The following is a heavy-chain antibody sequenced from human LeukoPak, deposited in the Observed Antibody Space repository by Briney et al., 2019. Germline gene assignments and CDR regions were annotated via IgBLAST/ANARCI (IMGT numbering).Heavy chain of an antibody. D-gene: IGHD3-3*01. CDR1: GGSFSGYY. Sequence: SETLSLTCAVYGGSFSGYYWSWIRQPPGKGLEWIGEINHSGSTNYNPSLKSRVTISVDTSKNQFSLKLSSVTAADTAVYYCGRGGNKAPRGLFLDYGGKEPLSPVS. CDR2: INHSGST. J-gene: IGHJ4*02. V-gene: IGHV4-34*01. CDR3: GRGGNKAPRGLFLDY.